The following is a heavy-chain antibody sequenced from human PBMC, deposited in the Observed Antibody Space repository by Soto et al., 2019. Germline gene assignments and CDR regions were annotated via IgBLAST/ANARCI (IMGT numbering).Heavy chain of an antibody. Sequence: LSLTCTVSGGSISSSSYYWGWIRQPPGKGLEWIGSIYYSGSTYYNPSLKSRVTISVDTSKNQFSLKLSSVTAADTAVYYCARQPRTYYYGSGSYPNWFDPWGQGTLVTVSS. V-gene: IGHV4-39*01. CDR2: IYYSGST. CDR1: GGSISSSSYY. D-gene: IGHD3-10*01. J-gene: IGHJ5*02. CDR3: ARQPRTYYYGSGSYPNWFDP.